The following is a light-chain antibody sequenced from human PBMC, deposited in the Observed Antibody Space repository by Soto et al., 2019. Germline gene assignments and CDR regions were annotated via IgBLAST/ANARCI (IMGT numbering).Light chain of an antibody. CDR3: QQSYSTRWT. J-gene: IGKJ1*01. CDR1: QSIGNH. V-gene: IGKV1-39*01. Sequence: IQVTGAPSSLSASAGDRVTITCRASQSIGNHLNWYQQKPGKAPKFLIYAASSLQSEVPSRFSGSGSGTDFTLTISSLQPEDFATYYCQQSYSTRWTFGQGTKVDIK. CDR2: AAS.